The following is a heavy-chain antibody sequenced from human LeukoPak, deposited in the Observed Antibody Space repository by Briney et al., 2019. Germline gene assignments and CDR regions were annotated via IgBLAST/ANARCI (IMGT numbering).Heavy chain of an antibody. V-gene: IGHV1-2*02. Sequence: GASVTVSCKASGYTFTDYYIHWVRQAPGQGREWMGWINPKNGGTNYAQKFRGRVTMTRDTSISTAYMELSGLRSDDTAVYYCARDSGLGPTWHPFDHWGQGTPVTVSS. D-gene: IGHD1-26*01. CDR2: INPKNGGT. CDR3: ARDSGLGPTWHPFDH. J-gene: IGHJ4*02. CDR1: GYTFTDYY.